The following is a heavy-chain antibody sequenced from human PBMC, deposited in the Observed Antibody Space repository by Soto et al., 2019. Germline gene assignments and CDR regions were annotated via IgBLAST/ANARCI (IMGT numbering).Heavy chain of an antibody. CDR2: IKQDGSEK. Sequence: GGSLRLSCAASGFTFSSYWMSWVRQAPGKGLEWVANIKQDGSEKYYVDSVKGRFTISRDNAKNSLYLQMNRLRAEDTAVYDCARDRSKYYGSGSYYYYYGMDVWGQGTMVTVSS. D-gene: IGHD3-10*01. V-gene: IGHV3-7*01. CDR3: ARDRSKYYGSGSYYYYYGMDV. J-gene: IGHJ6*02. CDR1: GFTFSSYW.